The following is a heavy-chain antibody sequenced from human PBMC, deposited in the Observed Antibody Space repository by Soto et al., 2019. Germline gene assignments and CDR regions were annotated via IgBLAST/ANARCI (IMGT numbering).Heavy chain of an antibody. Sequence: QVQLVESGGGVVQPGRSPRLSCAASGFTFSSYGMHWVRQAPGKGLEWVAVISYDGSNKYYADSVKGRFTISRDNSKNTLYLQMNRLRAEDTAVYYCAKVHCSSTSCYPNYYYYYGMDVWGQGTTVTVSS. D-gene: IGHD2-2*01. J-gene: IGHJ6*02. V-gene: IGHV3-30*18. CDR3: AKVHCSSTSCYPNYYYYYGMDV. CDR1: GFTFSSYG. CDR2: ISYDGSNK.